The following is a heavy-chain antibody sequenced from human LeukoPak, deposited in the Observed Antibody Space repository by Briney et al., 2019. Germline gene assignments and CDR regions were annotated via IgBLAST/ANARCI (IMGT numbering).Heavy chain of an antibody. V-gene: IGHV3-33*01. Sequence: PGRSLRLSCAASGFTSSNFGMHRVRQAPGKGLEWVAVIWYDGSNKYYADSVQGRFTISRDNSKNTLYLQMHSLRVEDTAVYYCARDQSGRLDYWGQGTLVTVSS. CDR1: GFTSSNFG. J-gene: IGHJ4*02. D-gene: IGHD1-26*01. CDR2: IWYDGSNK. CDR3: ARDQSGRLDY.